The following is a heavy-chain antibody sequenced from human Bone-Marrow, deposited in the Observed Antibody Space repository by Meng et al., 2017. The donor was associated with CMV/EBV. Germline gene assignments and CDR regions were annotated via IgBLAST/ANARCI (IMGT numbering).Heavy chain of an antibody. CDR3: ARDTYGALNY. J-gene: IGHJ4*02. CDR2: IWYDGSNK. D-gene: IGHD2-8*01. CDR1: GFTLSSYG. V-gene: IGHV3-33*01. Sequence: GGSLRLSWAASGFTLSSYGMHWVRQAPGKGLEWVAVIWYDGSNKYYADSVKGRFTISRDNSKNTLYLQMNSLRAEDTAVYYCARDTYGALNYWGQGTLVTVSS.